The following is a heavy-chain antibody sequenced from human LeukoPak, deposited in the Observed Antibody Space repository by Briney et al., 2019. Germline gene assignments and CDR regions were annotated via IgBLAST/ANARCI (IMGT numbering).Heavy chain of an antibody. J-gene: IGHJ4*02. CDR3: AREKRGGDGYNYPDY. CDR2: IWYDGSNK. D-gene: IGHD5-24*01. CDR1: GFTFSSYG. V-gene: IGHV3-33*01. Sequence: PGGSLRLSCAASGFTFSSYGMHWVRQAPGKGLEWVAVIWYDGSNKYYADSVKGRFTISRDNSKNTLYLQMNSLRAEDTAVYYCAREKRGGDGYNYPDYWGQGTLVTVSS.